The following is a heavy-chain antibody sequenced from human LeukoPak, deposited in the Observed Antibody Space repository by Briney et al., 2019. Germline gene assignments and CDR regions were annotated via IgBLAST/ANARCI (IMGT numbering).Heavy chain of an antibody. CDR2: ISNDGGGT. CDR1: GFIFNNYG. V-gene: IGHV3-23*01. J-gene: IGHJ4*02. Sequence: GGSLRLSCAASGFIFNNYGLVWVRQAPGKGLEWVSVISNDGGGTTYADFVKGRFTISRDNSKNTLFLQMDSLRAEDTALYYCAKGSSGYFFDLWGQGTLVTVSS. CDR3: AKGSSGYFFDL. D-gene: IGHD3-22*01.